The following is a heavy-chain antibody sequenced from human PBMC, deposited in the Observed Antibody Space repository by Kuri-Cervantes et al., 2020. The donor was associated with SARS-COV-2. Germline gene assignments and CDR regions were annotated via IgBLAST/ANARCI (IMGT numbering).Heavy chain of an antibody. CDR2: ISSSSTI. V-gene: IGHV3-48*01. CDR3: AKDRSAAAGAGTNFDF. D-gene: IGHD6-13*01. CDR1: GFTFSSYA. J-gene: IGHJ4*02. Sequence: GESLKISCAASGFTFSSYAMSWVRQAPGKGLEWVSYISSSSTIYYADSVKSRFTISRDNARNSLYLQMNSLRAEDTAVYYCAKDRSAAAGAGTNFDFWGQGTLVPSPQ.